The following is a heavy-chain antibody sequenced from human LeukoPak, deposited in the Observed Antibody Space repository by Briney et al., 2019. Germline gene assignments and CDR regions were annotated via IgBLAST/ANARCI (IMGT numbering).Heavy chain of an antibody. D-gene: IGHD6-19*01. Sequence: GGTLRLSCAASGFTFRSYGMSWVRQAPGKGLEWVSTMSGSGGSTYYADSVKGRFTISRDNSKNTLYLQMNSLRAEDTAVYYCAKDRYSSGMVALDYWGQGTLVTVSS. J-gene: IGHJ4*02. CDR2: MSGSGGST. CDR1: GFTFRSYG. V-gene: IGHV3-23*01. CDR3: AKDRYSSGMVALDY.